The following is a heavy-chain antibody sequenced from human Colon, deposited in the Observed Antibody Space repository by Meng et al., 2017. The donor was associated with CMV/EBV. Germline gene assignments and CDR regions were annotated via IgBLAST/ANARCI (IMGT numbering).Heavy chain of an antibody. CDR3: ATGSVAADGKGY. Sequence: QVQLVQSGAELKQPGASAKISCKASGYMFTRYNINWVRQAPGQWLEWMGYINPKTANPTYVQGFTGRFVFSLDTSVSTAYLQISSLEAEDTAVYYCATGSVAADGKGYWGQGTLVTVSS. J-gene: IGHJ1*01. CDR1: GYMFTRYN. D-gene: IGHD6-13*01. CDR2: INPKTANP. V-gene: IGHV7-4-1*02.